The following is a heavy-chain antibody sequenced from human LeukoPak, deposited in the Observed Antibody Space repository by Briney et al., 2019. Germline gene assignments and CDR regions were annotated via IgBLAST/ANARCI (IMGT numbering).Heavy chain of an antibody. D-gene: IGHD6-19*01. V-gene: IGHV4-39*07. CDR3: ASIPTIYSSGWYLDHY. CDR2: IYYSGST. J-gene: IGHJ4*02. Sequence: SETLSLTCTVSGGPISSSSYYWGWIRQPPGKGLEWIGSIYYSGSTYYNPSLKSRVTISVDTSKNQFSLKLSSVTAADTAVYYRASIPTIYSSGWYLDHYWGQGTLVTVSS. CDR1: GGPISSSSYY.